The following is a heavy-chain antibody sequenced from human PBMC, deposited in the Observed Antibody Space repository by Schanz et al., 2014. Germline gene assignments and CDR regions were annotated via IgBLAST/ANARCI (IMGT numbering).Heavy chain of an antibody. CDR1: GFTFSDSW. D-gene: IGHD4-4*01. Sequence: EVQLVESGGGFVQPGGSLRLSCAASGFTFSDSWMHWVRQAPGKGLVWVSRTSNDGSFTTFADSVKGRFTISRDNAKNTLYLQMNSLRAEDTAVYFCAKDRWRATVMVDAFDIWGQGTKVTVSS. J-gene: IGHJ3*02. CDR3: AKDRWRATVMVDAFDI. V-gene: IGHV3-74*01. CDR2: TSNDGSFT.